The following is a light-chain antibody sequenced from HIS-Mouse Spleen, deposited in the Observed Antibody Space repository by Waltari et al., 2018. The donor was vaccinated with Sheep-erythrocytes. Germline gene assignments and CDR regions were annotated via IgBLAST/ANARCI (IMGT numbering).Light chain of an antibody. Sequence: QSALTQPRSVSGSPGQSVTISCTGTSSDVGGYNYVSWYQQHPGKAPKLMIYDVSKRPSGGPDGFSGSKSGNTASLTISGLQAEDEADYYCCSYAGSYNHVFATGTKVTVL. J-gene: IGLJ1*01. CDR3: CSYAGSYNHV. CDR2: DVS. CDR1: SSDVGGYNY. V-gene: IGLV2-11*01.